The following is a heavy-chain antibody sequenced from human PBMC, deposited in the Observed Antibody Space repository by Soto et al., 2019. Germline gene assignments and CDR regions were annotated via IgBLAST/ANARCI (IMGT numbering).Heavy chain of an antibody. Sequence: SCAASVVTFSSYEINWVRQAPGKGLEWVSYISSSGSTIYYADSVKGRFTISRDNAKNSLYLQMNSLRAEDTAVYYCAREVVVAAYFDYWGQGTLVTVSS. CDR3: AREVVVAAYFDY. D-gene: IGHD2-15*01. CDR2: ISSSGSTI. J-gene: IGHJ4*02. CDR1: VVTFSSYE. V-gene: IGHV3-48*03.